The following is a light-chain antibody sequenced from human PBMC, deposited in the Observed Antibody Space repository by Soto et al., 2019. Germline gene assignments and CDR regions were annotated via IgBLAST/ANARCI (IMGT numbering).Light chain of an antibody. CDR3: QQYGSSRHT. J-gene: IGKJ2*01. V-gene: IGKV3-20*01. CDR2: GAS. CDR1: QSVSSSY. Sequence: EIVLTQSPGTLSLSPGERATLSCRASQSVSSSYLAWYQQKPGQAPRLLIYGASSRATGIPDRFSGSGSGTDFTRTIGRLVPEAFAVYCWQQYGSSRHTFGQGTKLEIK.